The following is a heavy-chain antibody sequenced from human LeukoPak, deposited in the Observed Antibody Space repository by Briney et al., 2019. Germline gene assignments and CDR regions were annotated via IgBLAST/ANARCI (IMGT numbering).Heavy chain of an antibody. J-gene: IGHJ4*02. CDR2: ISVSGDAT. D-gene: IGHD2-2*01. CDR3: AKELRPHAC. Sequence: GGSLRLSCAVSGFTLSRNAMTWVRQAPGKGLQWISSISVSGDATDYADSVKGRFTIYRDISKNTLYLPMTSLRVDDTAVYYCAKELRPHACWGQGNLVSVSS. V-gene: IGHV3-23*01. CDR1: GFTLSRNA.